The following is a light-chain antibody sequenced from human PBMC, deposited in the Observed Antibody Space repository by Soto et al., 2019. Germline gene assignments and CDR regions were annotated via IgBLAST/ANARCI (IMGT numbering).Light chain of an antibody. CDR2: DVT. CDR3: SSYRSGSIVV. V-gene: IGLV2-14*01. Sequence: QSALTQPASVSGSPGQSITISCTGTSSDVGGYNSVSWYQQYPDKAPKLMIYDVTNRPSGVSDRFSGSKSGNTASLTISGLQAEDEADYYCSSYRSGSIVVFGGGTKVTVL. CDR1: SSDVGGYNS. J-gene: IGLJ2*01.